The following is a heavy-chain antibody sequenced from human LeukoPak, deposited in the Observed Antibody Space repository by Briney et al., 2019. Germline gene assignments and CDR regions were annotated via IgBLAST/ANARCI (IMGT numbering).Heavy chain of an antibody. CDR3: ARFGLGKHIEVAGIPFDI. D-gene: IGHD6-19*01. Sequence: ASVRVSCKASGYSFTSNVISWVRQAPGQGLEWMGWISAYNGNTNYAQKLQGRVTMTTDTSTSTAYMELRSLRSDDTAVYYCARFGLGKHIEVAGIPFDIWGQGTMVTVSS. CDR1: GYSFTSNV. V-gene: IGHV1-18*01. J-gene: IGHJ3*02. CDR2: ISAYNGNT.